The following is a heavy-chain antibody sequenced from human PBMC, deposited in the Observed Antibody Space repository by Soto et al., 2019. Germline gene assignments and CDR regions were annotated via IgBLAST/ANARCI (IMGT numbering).Heavy chain of an antibody. CDR3: ARDKAYCSGGSCYPSDY. CDR2: IYTSGST. J-gene: IGHJ4*02. V-gene: IGHV4-4*07. D-gene: IGHD2-15*01. CDR1: GGSISSYY. Sequence: QVQLQESGPGLVKPSETLSLTCTVSGGSISSYYWSWIRQPAGKGLEWIGRIYTSGSTNYNPSLKSRVTMSVDTSKNQFSLKLSSVPAAATAVYYCARDKAYCSGGSCYPSDYWGQGTLVTVSS.